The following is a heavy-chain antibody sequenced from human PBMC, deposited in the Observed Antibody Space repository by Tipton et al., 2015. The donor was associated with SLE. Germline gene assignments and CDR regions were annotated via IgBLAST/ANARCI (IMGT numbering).Heavy chain of an antibody. D-gene: IGHD2-8*01. CDR2: IYHNGRT. CDR3: VRLRSKVLIDY. J-gene: IGHJ4*02. V-gene: IGHV4-59*02. Sequence: TLSLTCTVSAGSVTDYYWSWIRQPPGKGLEWLGYIYHNGRTNYNPSLKSRVTISVDTSKNHLSLKLTSVTAADTAVYYCVRLRSKVLIDYWGQGTLVTVSS. CDR1: AGSVTDYY.